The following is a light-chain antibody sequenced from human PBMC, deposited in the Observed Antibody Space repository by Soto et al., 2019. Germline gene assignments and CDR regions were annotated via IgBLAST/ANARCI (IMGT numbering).Light chain of an antibody. Sequence: DIVMTQPPLSLPVTPGEPASISSRPSQSLSHCIGSNYLDGYLQKPGHSPQLLIYLGSNRAAGVAARFSGSGPGTDSSLKVSRVEARDVGVYYCMQALHFGQGKRLEIK. V-gene: IGKV2-28*01. CDR3: MQALH. CDR1: QSLSHCIGSNY. J-gene: IGKJ5*01. CDR2: LGS.